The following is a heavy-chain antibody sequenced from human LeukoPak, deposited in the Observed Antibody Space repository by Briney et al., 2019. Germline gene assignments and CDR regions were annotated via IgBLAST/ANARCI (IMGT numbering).Heavy chain of an antibody. V-gene: IGHV3-74*01. D-gene: IGHD3/OR15-3a*01. Sequence: GGSLRLSCEASGFTFNNYWMHWVRQGPGKGLVWVARISGDGKSTTYADSVKGRFTISRDNSKNTMYLQVNSLRAEDTALYFCARLPVPINDFGDYFDYRGQGILVTVSS. CDR1: GFTFNNYW. J-gene: IGHJ4*02. CDR3: ARLPVPINDFGDYFDY. CDR2: ISGDGKST.